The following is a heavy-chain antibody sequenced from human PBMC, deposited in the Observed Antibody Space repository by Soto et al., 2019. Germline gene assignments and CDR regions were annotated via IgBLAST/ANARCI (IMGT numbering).Heavy chain of an antibody. D-gene: IGHD3-3*01. Sequence: RRLSCAASGFTFSSYGMHWVRQAPGKGLEWVAVISDEGSNKYYADSVKGRFTISRDNSKNTLYLQMNSLRAEDTAVYYCAKEHLNFWYYFDYWGQGTLVT. V-gene: IGHV3-30*18. CDR2: ISDEGSNK. CDR1: GFTFSSYG. J-gene: IGHJ4*02. CDR3: AKEHLNFWYYFDY.